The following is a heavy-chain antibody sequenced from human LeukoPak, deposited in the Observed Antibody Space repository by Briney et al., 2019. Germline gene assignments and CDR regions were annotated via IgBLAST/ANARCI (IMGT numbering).Heavy chain of an antibody. CDR2: ISGSGST. CDR3: AKDYVGSGWYYFDY. J-gene: IGHJ4*02. Sequence: PGGSLRLSCAASGFTVSSNYMSWVRQAPGKGLEWVSAISGSGSTYYADSVKGRFTISRDNSKNTLYLQMNSLRAEDTAVYYCAKDYVGSGWYYFDYWGQGTLVTVSS. V-gene: IGHV3-53*01. CDR1: GFTVSSNY. D-gene: IGHD6-19*01.